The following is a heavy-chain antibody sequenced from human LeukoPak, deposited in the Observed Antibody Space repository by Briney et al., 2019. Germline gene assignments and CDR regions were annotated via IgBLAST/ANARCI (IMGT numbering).Heavy chain of an antibody. Sequence: GSLRLSCAASGFPFSDYYMSWIRQAPGKGLEWVASSAGSGGSTHYADSVKGRFTISRDNSQNTVYLHMNSLRADDTAVYYCAQEHFDTSGYYSRFDNWGQGSLVTVSS. D-gene: IGHD3-22*01. CDR1: GFPFSDYY. V-gene: IGHV3-23*01. J-gene: IGHJ4*02. CDR2: SAGSGGST. CDR3: AQEHFDTSGYYSRFDN.